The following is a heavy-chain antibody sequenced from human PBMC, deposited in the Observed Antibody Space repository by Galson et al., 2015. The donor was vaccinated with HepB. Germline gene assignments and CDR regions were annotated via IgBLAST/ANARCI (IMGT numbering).Heavy chain of an antibody. Sequence: SVKVSCKASGGTFSSYAISWVRQAPGQGLEWMGGIIPIFGTANYAQKFQGRVTITADESTSTAYMELSSLRSEDTAVYYCARAPSCSGGSCYTRGNWFDPWGQGTLVTVSS. CDR1: GGTFSSYA. V-gene: IGHV1-69*13. J-gene: IGHJ5*02. CDR3: ARAPSCSGGSCYTRGNWFDP. D-gene: IGHD2-15*01. CDR2: IIPIFGTA.